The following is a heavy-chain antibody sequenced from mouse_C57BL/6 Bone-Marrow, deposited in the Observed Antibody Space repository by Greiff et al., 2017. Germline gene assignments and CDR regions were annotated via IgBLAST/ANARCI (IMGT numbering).Heavy chain of an antibody. J-gene: IGHJ2*01. V-gene: IGHV1-26*01. CDR2: INPNNGGT. D-gene: IGHD1-1*01. CDR3: ARYYDGPDY. Sequence: VQLQQSGPELVKPGASVKISCKASGYTFTDYYMNWVKQSHGKSLEWIGDINPNNGGTSYNQKFKGKATLTVDKSSSTAYMELRSLTSEDSAVYYCARYYDGPDYWGQGTTLTVSS. CDR1: GYTFTDYY.